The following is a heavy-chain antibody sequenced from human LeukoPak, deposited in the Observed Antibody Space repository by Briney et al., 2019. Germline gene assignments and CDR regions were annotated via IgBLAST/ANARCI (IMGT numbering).Heavy chain of an antibody. Sequence: TGGSLRLSCAASGFSFTTYWMSWVRQAPGKGLEWVANIKQDGTEKYYVDSVKGRFTISRDNAKNSLYLQMDSLRAEDTAVYYCARAQVGYNWFDPWGQGTLVTVPS. CDR1: GFSFTTYW. CDR2: IKQDGTEK. D-gene: IGHD1-26*01. CDR3: ARAQVGYNWFDP. J-gene: IGHJ5*02. V-gene: IGHV3-7*01.